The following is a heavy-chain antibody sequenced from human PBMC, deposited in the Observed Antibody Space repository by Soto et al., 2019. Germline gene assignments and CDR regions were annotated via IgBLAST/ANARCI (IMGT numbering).Heavy chain of an antibody. D-gene: IGHD6-19*01. V-gene: IGHV1-8*01. CDR3: ARGYSSGWYFDY. Sequence: EASVKVSCKASGYTFTSYDINWVRQATGQGLEWMGWMNPNSGNTGYAQKFQGRVTMTRNTSISTAYMELSSLRSEDTAVYYCARGYSSGWYFDYWGQGTLVTVSS. CDR2: MNPNSGNT. J-gene: IGHJ4*02. CDR1: GYTFTSYD.